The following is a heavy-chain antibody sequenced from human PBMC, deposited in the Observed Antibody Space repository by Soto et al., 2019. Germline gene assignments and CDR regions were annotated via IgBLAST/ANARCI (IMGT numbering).Heavy chain of an antibody. CDR1: GGSFSGYY. D-gene: IGHD3-10*01. Sequence: PSETLSLCCAVYGGSFSGYYWSWIRQPPGKGLEWIGEINHSGSTNYNPSLKSRVTISVDTSKNQFSLKLSSVTAADTAVYYCARCYYYGSGNENYYGMDVWGQGTTVT. J-gene: IGHJ6*02. CDR3: ARCYYYGSGNENYYGMDV. V-gene: IGHV4-34*01. CDR2: INHSGST.